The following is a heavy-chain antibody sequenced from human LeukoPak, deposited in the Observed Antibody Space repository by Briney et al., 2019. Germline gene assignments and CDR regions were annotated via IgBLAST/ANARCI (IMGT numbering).Heavy chain of an antibody. D-gene: IGHD3-9*01. J-gene: IGHJ4*02. Sequence: ASVKVSCKASGYTFTSYYIHWVRQAPGQGLEWMGIINPSVGSTSYAQKFQGGVTITRDMSTSTAYMELSSLRSEDTAVYYCARVQGYYDILTGYSTFDYWGQGTLVTVSS. CDR2: INPSVGST. CDR3: ARVQGYYDILTGYSTFDY. CDR1: GYTFTSYY. V-gene: IGHV1-46*01.